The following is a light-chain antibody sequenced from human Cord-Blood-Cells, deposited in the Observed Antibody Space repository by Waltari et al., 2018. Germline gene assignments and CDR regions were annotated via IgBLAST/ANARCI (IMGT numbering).Light chain of an antibody. CDR2: GAS. CDR1: QSVSSSY. CDR3: QQYGSSPPYS. Sequence: EIVLTQSPGTLSLSPGERATPPCRASQSVSSSYLAWYQQKPGQAARLLIYGASSRATGIPDRFSGSGSGTDFTLTISRLEPEDFAVYYCQQYGSSPPYSFGQGTKLEIK. V-gene: IGKV3-20*01. J-gene: IGKJ2*03.